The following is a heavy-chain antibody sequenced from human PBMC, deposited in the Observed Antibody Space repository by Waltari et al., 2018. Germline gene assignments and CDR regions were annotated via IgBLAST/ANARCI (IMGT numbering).Heavy chain of an antibody. CDR2: IMWNCGSI. V-gene: IGHV3-9*03. CDR3: AKDGSPRGSFWSGYTHFDY. D-gene: IGHD3-3*01. CDR1: EFTFEAYA. J-gene: IGHJ4*02. Sequence: DVQLVESWGGLVQPGRSLRLSCAASEFTFEAYAMHWVRPAPGKGMEWVSGIMWNCGSIGYADSVKVRFTISRDNAKNSLYLQMNSLRAEDMALYYCAKDGSPRGSFWSGYTHFDYWGQGTLVTVSS.